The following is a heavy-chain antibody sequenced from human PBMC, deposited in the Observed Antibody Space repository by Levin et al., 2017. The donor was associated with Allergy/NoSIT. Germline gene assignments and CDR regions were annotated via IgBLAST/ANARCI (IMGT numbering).Heavy chain of an antibody. Sequence: GESLKISCAASGFTFSAYSMNWVRQAPGRGLEWLSYITTSGTMYYADSVKGRFTISRDNAKNSLYLQMNSLRADDTAVYYCTRDPPGSHFDYWGQGTLVTVSS. J-gene: IGHJ4*02. CDR3: TRDPPGSHFDY. CDR1: GFTFSAYS. CDR2: ITTSGTM. V-gene: IGHV3-48*01. D-gene: IGHD1-26*01.